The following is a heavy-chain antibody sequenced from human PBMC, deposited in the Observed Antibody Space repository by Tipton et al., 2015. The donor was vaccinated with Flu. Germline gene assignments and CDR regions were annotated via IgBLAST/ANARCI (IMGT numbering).Heavy chain of an antibody. J-gene: IGHJ4*02. Sequence: TLSLTCTVSGGSFGSNSYYWGWIRQPPGKGLEWIGSIYYTGNTFFNPSLRSRVTISLDTSKNQFSLKLSSVTAADTAIYYCAKVSSWYFFLDSWGQGTLVTVSS. CDR1: GGSFGSNSYY. CDR3: AKVSSWYFFLDS. CDR2: IYYTGNT. D-gene: IGHD6-13*01. V-gene: IGHV4-39*07.